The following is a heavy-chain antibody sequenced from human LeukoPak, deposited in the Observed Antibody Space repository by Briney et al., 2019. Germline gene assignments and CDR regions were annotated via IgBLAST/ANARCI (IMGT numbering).Heavy chain of an antibody. Sequence: GGSLRLSCAASGFTFSSYAISWVRQAPGKGLEWVSVISGSAAKTYYAVSVKGRLTTSRDNSKNTLYLQMNSLRAEDTAIYYWAKDDGLAAAGTSFDYWGQGTLVTVSS. CDR1: GFTFSSYA. CDR2: ISGSAAKT. J-gene: IGHJ4*02. V-gene: IGHV3-23*01. D-gene: IGHD6-13*01. CDR3: AKDDGLAAAGTSFDY.